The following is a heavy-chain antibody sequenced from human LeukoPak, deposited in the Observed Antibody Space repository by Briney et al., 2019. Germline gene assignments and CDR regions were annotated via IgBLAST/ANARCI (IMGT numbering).Heavy chain of an antibody. CDR3: ARDEPINCSSTSCYAFDI. V-gene: IGHV4-59*01. D-gene: IGHD2-2*01. CDR2: IYYSGST. Sequence: PSETLSLTRTVSGGSISSYYWSWIRQPPWKGLEWIGYIYYSGSTNYNPSLKSRVTISVDTSKNQFSLKLSSVTAADTAVYYCARDEPINCSSTSCYAFDIWGQGTMVTVSS. CDR1: GGSISSYY. J-gene: IGHJ3*02.